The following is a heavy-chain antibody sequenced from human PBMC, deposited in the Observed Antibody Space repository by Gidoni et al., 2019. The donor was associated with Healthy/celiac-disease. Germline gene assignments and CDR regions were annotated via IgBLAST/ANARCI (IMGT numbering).Heavy chain of an antibody. J-gene: IGHJ4*02. CDR1: GSTFSSYA. CDR2: ISYDGSNK. V-gene: IGHV3-30-3*01. D-gene: IGHD6-13*01. CDR3: ASGGAAAGTFDY. Sequence: QVQLVESGGGVVQPGRSLRLSCAASGSTFSSYAMHWVRQAPGKGLEWVAVISYDGSNKYYADSVKGRFTISRDNSKNTLYLQMNSLRAEDTAVYYCASGGAAAGTFDYWGQGTLVTVSS.